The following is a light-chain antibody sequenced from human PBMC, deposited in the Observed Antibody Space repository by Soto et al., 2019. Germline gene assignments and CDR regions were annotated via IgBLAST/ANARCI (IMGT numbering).Light chain of an antibody. Sequence: QPVLTQSPSASASLGASVKLTCTLSSGHSNYAIAWHQQQPEKGPRYLMKVNNDGSHIKGDGIPDRFSGSSSGAERYLTISSLQSEDEADYYCQTWGTAYGVFGGGTKLTVL. V-gene: IGLV4-69*01. CDR1: SGHSNYA. J-gene: IGLJ3*02. CDR3: QTWGTAYGV. CDR2: VNNDGSH.